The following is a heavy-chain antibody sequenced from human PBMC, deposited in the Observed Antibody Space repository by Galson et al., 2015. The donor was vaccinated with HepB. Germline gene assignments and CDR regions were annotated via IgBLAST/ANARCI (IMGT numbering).Heavy chain of an antibody. J-gene: IGHJ3*02. CDR3: ARGYCSSTSCYVGAFDI. V-gene: IGHV3-21*01. Sequence: SLRLSCAASGFTFSSYSMNWVRQAPGKGLEWVSSISSSSSYIYYADSVKGRFTISRDNAKNSLYLQMNSLRAEDTAVYYCARGYCSSTSCYVGAFDIWGQGTMVTVSS. D-gene: IGHD2-2*01. CDR1: GFTFSSYS. CDR2: ISSSSSYI.